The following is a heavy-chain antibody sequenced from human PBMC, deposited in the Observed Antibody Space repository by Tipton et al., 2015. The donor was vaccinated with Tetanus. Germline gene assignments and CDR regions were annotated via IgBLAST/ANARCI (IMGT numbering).Heavy chain of an antibody. CDR1: GITVRDAW. V-gene: IGHV3-15*01. Sequence: SLRLSCAASGITVRDAWMGWVRQAPGKGLEWVGRLKSKRAGGTADYAAPVKGRFTISTDDSENTVSLQINSLRIDDTAVYYCAFRTNWRFSRGFDCWGQGILVTVSS. D-gene: IGHD1-20*01. CDR2: LKSKRAGGTA. J-gene: IGHJ4*02. CDR3: AFRTNWRFSRGFDC.